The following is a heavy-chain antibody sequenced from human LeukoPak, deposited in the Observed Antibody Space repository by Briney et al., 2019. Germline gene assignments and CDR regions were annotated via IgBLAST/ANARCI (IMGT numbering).Heavy chain of an antibody. CDR3: ASFEKTAPGWFDP. Sequence: PSETLSLTCTVSGGSISGYYWSWIRQPPGKGLEWIGEINHSGSTNYNPSLKSRVTISVDTSKNQFSLKLSSVTAADTAVYYCASFEKTAPGWFDPWGQGTLVTVSS. CDR2: INHSGST. CDR1: GGSISGYY. D-gene: IGHD3-9*01. V-gene: IGHV4-34*01. J-gene: IGHJ5*02.